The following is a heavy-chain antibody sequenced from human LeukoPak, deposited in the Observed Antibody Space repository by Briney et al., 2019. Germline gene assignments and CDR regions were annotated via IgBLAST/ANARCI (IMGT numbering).Heavy chain of an antibody. CDR2: ISYDASKK. CDR1: GFTFSSYA. CDR3: AGGGYNWNDQLFDY. Sequence: GGSLRLSCAASGFTFSSYAMHWVRQAPGKGLEWVAVISYDASKKYYADSVRGRLTISRDNSKDTLYLHMNSLRPDDTAIYYCAGGGYNWNDQLFDYLGQGTLVIVSS. J-gene: IGHJ4*02. D-gene: IGHD1-20*01. V-gene: IGHV3-30-3*01.